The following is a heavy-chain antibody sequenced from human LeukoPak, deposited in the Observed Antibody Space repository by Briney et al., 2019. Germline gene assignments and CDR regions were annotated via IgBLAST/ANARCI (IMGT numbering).Heavy chain of an antibody. CDR2: INPSGGST. CDR1: GYTSTSYY. J-gene: IGHJ3*02. CDR3: ASYQESMITLGGVIRGAFDI. Sequence: GASVKVSCKASGYTSTSYYMHWVRQAPGQGLGWMGIINPSGGSTSYAQKFQGRVTMTRDTSTSTVYMELSSLRSEDTAVYYCASYQESMITLGGVIRGAFDIWGQGTMVTVSS. D-gene: IGHD3-16*02. V-gene: IGHV1-46*01.